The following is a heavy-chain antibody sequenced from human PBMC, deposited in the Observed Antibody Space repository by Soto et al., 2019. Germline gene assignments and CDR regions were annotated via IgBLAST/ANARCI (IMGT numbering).Heavy chain of an antibody. V-gene: IGHV3-30-3*01. CDR3: ARVTTTGYGMDV. CDR1: GFTFSSYA. D-gene: IGHD4-4*01. CDR2: ISYDGSNK. J-gene: IGHJ6*02. Sequence: XGFTFSSYAMHWVRQAPGKGLEWVAVISYDGSNKYYADSVKGRFTISRDNSKNTLYLKMNSLRAEDTAVYYCARVTTTGYGMDVWGQGTTVTVSS.